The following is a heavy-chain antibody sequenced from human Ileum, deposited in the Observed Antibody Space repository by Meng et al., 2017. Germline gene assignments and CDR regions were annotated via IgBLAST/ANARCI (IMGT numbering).Heavy chain of an antibody. CDR1: SRSISNAIW. CDR3: ARNGDYSADH. D-gene: IGHD2-21*01. CDR2: IHQSGST. V-gene: IGHV4-4*02. Sequence: DLQEPRPGLVYPSRILSLPCVVSSRSISNAIWWSWVRQPPGEGLEWIGEIHQSGSTNYNPSLKSRVTLSVDNSNNQFSLSLTSVTAADTAVYYCARNGDYSADHWGQGILVTVSS. J-gene: IGHJ4*02.